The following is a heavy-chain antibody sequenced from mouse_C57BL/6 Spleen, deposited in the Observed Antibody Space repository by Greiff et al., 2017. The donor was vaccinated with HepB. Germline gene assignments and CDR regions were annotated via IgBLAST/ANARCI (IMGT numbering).Heavy chain of an antibody. CDR2: ISNLAYSI. CDR3: ARRNYGSSLYAMDY. J-gene: IGHJ4*01. D-gene: IGHD1-1*01. V-gene: IGHV5-15*04. Sequence: EVMLVESGGGLVQPGGSLKLSCAASGFTFSDYGMAWVRQAPRKGPEWVAFISNLAYSIYYADTVTGRFTISRENAKNTLYLEMSSLRSEDTAMYYCARRNYGSSLYAMDYWGQGTSVTVAS. CDR1: GFTFSDYG.